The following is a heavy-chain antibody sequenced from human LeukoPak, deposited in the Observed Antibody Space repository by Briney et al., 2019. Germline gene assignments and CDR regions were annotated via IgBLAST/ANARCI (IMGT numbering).Heavy chain of an antibody. D-gene: IGHD1-26*01. J-gene: IGHJ4*02. CDR3: AKKSLGISGRYYLDY. CDR2: ISGSGGNT. Sequence: GGSLTLSCAASGFTFSTYAMSWVRQAPGKGLEWVSAISGSGGNTHYADSVKGRFTISRDNSKNTLYLQMNSLRAEDTAVYYCAKKSLGISGRYYLDYWGQGTLVTVSS. V-gene: IGHV3-23*01. CDR1: GFTFSTYA.